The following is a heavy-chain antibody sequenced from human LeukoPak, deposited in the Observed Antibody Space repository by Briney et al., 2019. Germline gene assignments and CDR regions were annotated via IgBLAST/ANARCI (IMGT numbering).Heavy chain of an antibody. V-gene: IGHV3-30*18. J-gene: IGHJ4*02. CDR3: AKERDYGPADY. CDR1: GFTFSSYW. D-gene: IGHD4/OR15-4a*01. CDR2: ISYDGSNK. Sequence: PGGSLRLSCAASGFTFSSYWMTWVRQAPGKGLEWVAVISYDGSNKYYADSVKGRFTVSRDNSKNTLFLQMNSLRAEDTAIYYCAKERDYGPADYWGQGTLVTVSS.